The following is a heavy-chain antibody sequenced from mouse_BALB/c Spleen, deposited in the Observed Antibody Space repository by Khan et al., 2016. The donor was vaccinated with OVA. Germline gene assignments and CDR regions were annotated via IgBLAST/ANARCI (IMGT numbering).Heavy chain of an antibody. Sequence: QVQLQQSGPELVKPGASVRISCKASGYTFTTYYIHWVKQRPGQGLQWIGWIYPGSVNTQYNEQFKGKATLTADKSSSTAYMQLSSLISEDSAVSFCARDDCFVGDAMDYWGQGTSVTVSS. J-gene: IGHJ4*01. CDR2: IYPGSVNT. V-gene: IGHV1S56*01. CDR1: GYTFTTYY. CDR3: ARDDCFVGDAMDY. D-gene: IGHD2-4*01.